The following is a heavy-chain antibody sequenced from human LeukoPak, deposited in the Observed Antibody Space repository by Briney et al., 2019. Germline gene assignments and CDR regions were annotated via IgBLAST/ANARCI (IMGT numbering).Heavy chain of an antibody. CDR2: GSSTLDNT. D-gene: IGHD3-3*01. V-gene: IGHV3-23*01. J-gene: IGHJ4*03. CDR3: AKGTGRFLEWGQRGYFDY. Sequence: PWGSLRLSCAASGFTFDTFGMNWVRQAPGKGLELVARGSSTLDNTYYTDSVKGRFTISRDNSVNTLYLQMNSLRAADTAIYYCAKGTGRFLEWGQRGYFDYWGQGALVTVSS. CDR1: GFTFDTFG.